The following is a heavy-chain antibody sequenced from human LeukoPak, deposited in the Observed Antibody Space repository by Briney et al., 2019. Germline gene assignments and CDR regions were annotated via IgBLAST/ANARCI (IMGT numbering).Heavy chain of an antibody. D-gene: IGHD1-26*01. CDR3: AKDLGRYRNNYFDY. V-gene: IGHV3-48*02. CDR2: ISSSSSTI. J-gene: IGHJ4*02. CDR1: GFTFSSYS. Sequence: TGGSLRLSCAASGFTFSSYSMNWVRQAPGKGLEWVSYISSSSSTIYYADSVKGRFTISRDNAKNSLYLQMNSLRDEDTAVYYCAKDLGRYRNNYFDYWGQGTLVTVSS.